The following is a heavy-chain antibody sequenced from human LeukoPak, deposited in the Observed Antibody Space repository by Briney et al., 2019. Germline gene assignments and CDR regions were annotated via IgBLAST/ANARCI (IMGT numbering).Heavy chain of an antibody. D-gene: IGHD1-26*01. CDR3: ARDGSGSGPLVGATV. CDR1: GFTFSSYS. J-gene: IGHJ4*02. CDR2: ISSSSSTI. V-gene: IGHV3-48*04. Sequence: AGGSLRLSCAASGFTFSSYSMNWVRQAPGKGLEWVSYISSSSSTIYYADSVKGRFTISRDNAKNSLYLQMNSLRAEDTAVYYCARDGSGSGPLVGATVWGQGTLVTVSS.